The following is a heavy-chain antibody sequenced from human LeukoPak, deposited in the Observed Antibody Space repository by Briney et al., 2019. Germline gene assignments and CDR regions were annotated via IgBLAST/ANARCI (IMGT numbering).Heavy chain of an antibody. CDR1: GYTFTCYY. CDR2: INPKSGGT. J-gene: IGHJ4*01. V-gene: IGHV1-2*02. CDR3: ARARTVEFYDGSAHFDH. D-gene: IGHD3-22*01. Sequence: ASVKVSCKASGYTFTCYYMHWVRQAPGQGLEWMGWINPKSGGTKYAQKFQGRVTMTRDTSINTAYMELRGLTSDDTAVHFCARARTVEFYDGSAHFDHWGQGTLVPVSS.